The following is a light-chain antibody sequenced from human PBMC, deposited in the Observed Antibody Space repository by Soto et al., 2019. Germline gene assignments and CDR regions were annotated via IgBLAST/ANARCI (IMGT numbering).Light chain of an antibody. CDR1: QSVSSTF. CDR2: GAS. V-gene: IGKV3-20*01. CDR3: QQFGTSPLWT. J-gene: IGKJ1*01. Sequence: EIVLTQSPGTLSLSPGERATLSCRASQSVSSTFLAWFQQKPGQAPRLLIYGASSRATGIPDRFSGSGSGTDFTLTINRLEPEDFAAYYCQQFGTSPLWTFGQGTKVEIK.